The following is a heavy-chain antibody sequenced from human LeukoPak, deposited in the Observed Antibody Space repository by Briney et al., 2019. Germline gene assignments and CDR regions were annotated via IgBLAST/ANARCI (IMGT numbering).Heavy chain of an antibody. CDR1: GFTFSSYA. J-gene: IGHJ3*02. CDR3: AKPRYYYDSSGYYPDAFDI. CDR2: ISGSGGST. Sequence: GGSLRLSCAASGFTFSSYAMSWVRQAPGKGLEWVSAISGSGGSTYYADSVKGRFTISRDNSKNTLYLQMNSLRAGDTAVYYCAKPRYYYDSSGYYPDAFDIWGQGTMVTVSS. V-gene: IGHV3-23*01. D-gene: IGHD3-22*01.